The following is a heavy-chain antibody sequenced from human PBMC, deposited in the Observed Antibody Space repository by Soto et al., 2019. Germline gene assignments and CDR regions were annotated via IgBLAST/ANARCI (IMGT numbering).Heavy chain of an antibody. Sequence: QLQLQESGPGLVKSSETLSLTCTVSGGSISKSNYFWGWIRQAPGKGLEWIASILYSGTTSYNSSLKCRVAISVDTSKIQSSLELNSVTAADTAVYYCARLGWGNGDSDYWGQGTLVTVSS. CDR3: ARLGWGNGDSDY. CDR1: GGSISKSNYF. V-gene: IGHV4-39*01. J-gene: IGHJ4*02. D-gene: IGHD2-21*01. CDR2: ILYSGTT.